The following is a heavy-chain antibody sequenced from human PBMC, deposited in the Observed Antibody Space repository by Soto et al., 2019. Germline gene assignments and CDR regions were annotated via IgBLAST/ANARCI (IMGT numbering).Heavy chain of an antibody. J-gene: IGHJ6*02. CDR2: INAYNGDT. CDR1: GYTFTGSG. CDR3: ARMGDVPYYYYGMDV. Sequence: ASVKVSCKASGYTFTGSGFSWVRQAPGQGLEWMGWINAYNGDTNYAQNLQGRVTMTTDTSTHTAYMELRSLRSDDTAVYYCARMGDVPYYYYGMDVWGQGTTVTVSS. V-gene: IGHV1-18*01. D-gene: IGHD3-16*01.